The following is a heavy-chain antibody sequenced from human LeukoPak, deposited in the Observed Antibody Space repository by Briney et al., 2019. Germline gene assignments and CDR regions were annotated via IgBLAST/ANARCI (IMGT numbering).Heavy chain of an antibody. CDR2: ISSSSSTI. V-gene: IGHV3-48*01. Sequence: GGSLRLSCAASGFTFSFYWMSWVRQAPGKGLEWVSYISSSSSTIYYADSVKGRFTISRDNSKNTLYLQMNSLRAEDTAVYYCAKRITYSSGWDEHDAFDIWGQGTMVTVSS. J-gene: IGHJ3*02. CDR1: GFTFSFYW. CDR3: AKRITYSSGWDEHDAFDI. D-gene: IGHD6-19*01.